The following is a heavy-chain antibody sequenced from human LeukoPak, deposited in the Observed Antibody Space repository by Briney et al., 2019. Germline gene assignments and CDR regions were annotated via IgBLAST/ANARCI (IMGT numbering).Heavy chain of an antibody. CDR2: ISMDGTNI. CDR1: GFTFDYYT. CDR3: AKASGYSFGHFDY. D-gene: IGHD5-18*01. V-gene: IGHV3-43*01. Sequence: PGGSLRLSCAASGFTFDYYTMYWVRQGPGKGLEWVSLISMDGTNIHYADSVKGRFTISRDNAKNSLYLQMNNLRPEDTALYYCAKASGYSFGHFDYWGQGTLVTVSS. J-gene: IGHJ4*02.